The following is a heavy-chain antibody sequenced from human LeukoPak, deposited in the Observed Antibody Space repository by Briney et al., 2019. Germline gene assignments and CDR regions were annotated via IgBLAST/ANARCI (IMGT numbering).Heavy chain of an antibody. Sequence: GGSLRLSCAASGFMFSSYWMHWVRQAPGKGLVWVSRINGDGSTTSYADSVKGRFTISRDNARNPLYLQMNSLRAEDTAVYYCARRTTVTTIDYWGQGTLVTVSS. CDR1: GFMFSSYW. D-gene: IGHD4-17*01. J-gene: IGHJ4*02. CDR2: INGDGSTT. V-gene: IGHV3-74*01. CDR3: ARRTTVTTIDY.